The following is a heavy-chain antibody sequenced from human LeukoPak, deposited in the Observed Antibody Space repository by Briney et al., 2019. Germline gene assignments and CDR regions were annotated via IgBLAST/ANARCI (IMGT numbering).Heavy chain of an antibody. V-gene: IGHV6-1*01. D-gene: IGHD5-18*01. Sequence: SQTLSLTCAISGDSVSSNSAAWNWIRQSPSRGLEWLGRTDYRSKWYNDYAVSVKSRITINPDTSKNQFSLQLNSVTPEDTAVYYCARISGGYSYGDDAFDIWGQGTMVTVSS. J-gene: IGHJ3*02. CDR3: ARISGGYSYGDDAFDI. CDR1: GDSVSSNSAA. CDR2: TDYRSKWYN.